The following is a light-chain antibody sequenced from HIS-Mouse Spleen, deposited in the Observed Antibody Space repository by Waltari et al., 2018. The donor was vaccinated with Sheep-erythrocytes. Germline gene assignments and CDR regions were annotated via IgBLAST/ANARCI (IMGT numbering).Light chain of an antibody. CDR3: QQYDNLFT. CDR1: QDISNY. V-gene: IGKV1-33*01. J-gene: IGKJ3*01. CDR2: DAS. Sequence: DIQMTQSPSSLSASVGDRVPITCQASQDISNYLNWYQQQRGKAPKLLIDDASNLETGVPSRFGGSGSGTDFTFTISILHPEDIATYYCQQYDNLFTFGPGTKVDIK.